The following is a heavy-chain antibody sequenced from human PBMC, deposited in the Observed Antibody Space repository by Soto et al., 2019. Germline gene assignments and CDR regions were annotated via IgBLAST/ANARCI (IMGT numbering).Heavy chain of an antibody. J-gene: IGHJ4*02. CDR2: IWYDGSNK. V-gene: IGHV3-33*08. D-gene: IGHD6-25*01. CDR3: ARVDSSSTAATGFDY. CDR1: GFTFSSFG. Sequence: VQLLESGGGLIQPGGSLRLSCAASGFTFSSFGMHWVRQAPGKGLEWVALIWYDGSNKYYADSVKGRFTISRDNSKNTLYLQMNSLRAEDTAMYYCARVDSSSTAATGFDYWGQGALVTVSS.